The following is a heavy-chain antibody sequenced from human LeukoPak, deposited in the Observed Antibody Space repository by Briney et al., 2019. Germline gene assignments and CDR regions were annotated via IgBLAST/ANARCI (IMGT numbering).Heavy chain of an antibody. V-gene: IGHV3-49*04. CDR1: GFTFGDYA. CDR2: IRSKAYGGTT. CDR3: TRGGLTWQQLVREFDY. J-gene: IGHJ4*02. Sequence: GGSLRLSCTASGFTFGDYAMSWVRQAPGKGLEWVGFIRSKAYGGTTEYAASVKGRFTISRDDSKSIAYLQMNSLKTEDTAVYYCTRGGLTWQQLVREFDYWGQGTLVTVSS. D-gene: IGHD6-13*01.